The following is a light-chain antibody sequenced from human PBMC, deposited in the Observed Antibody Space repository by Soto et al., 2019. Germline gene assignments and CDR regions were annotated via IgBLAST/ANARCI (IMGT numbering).Light chain of an antibody. V-gene: IGLV2-8*01. Sequence: QSALTQRPSASGSPGQSVTISCTGTSSDVGGYNYVSWYQQHPGKAPKLMIYEVSERPSGVPDRFSGSKSGNTASLTVSGLQAEDEADYYCSSYAGSNNLVFGGGTKLTVL. CDR3: SSYAGSNNLV. CDR1: SSDVGGYNY. CDR2: EVS. J-gene: IGLJ3*02.